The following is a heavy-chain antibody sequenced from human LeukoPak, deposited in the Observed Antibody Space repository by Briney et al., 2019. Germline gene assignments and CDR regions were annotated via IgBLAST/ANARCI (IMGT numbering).Heavy chain of an antibody. CDR2: IGGGGGGT. D-gene: IGHD1-26*01. CDR1: GFTFSTYA. J-gene: IGHJ4*02. V-gene: IGHV3-23*01. Sequence: GGSLRLSCAASGFTFSTYAMSWVRQAPGKGLEWVSRIGGGGGGTYYADSVKGRFTISRDNSRNTVYLQMNSLRVEETAVYYCAKHGSLSCFDDWGQGTLVTVSS. CDR3: AKHGSLSCFDD.